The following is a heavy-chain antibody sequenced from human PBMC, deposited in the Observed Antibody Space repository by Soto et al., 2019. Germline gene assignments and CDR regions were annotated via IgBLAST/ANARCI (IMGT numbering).Heavy chain of an antibody. CDR1: GGSVSSNSYS. J-gene: IGHJ5*02. V-gene: IGHV4-39*07. Sequence: SETLSLTCTVSGGSVSSNSYSWGWIRQSPGKGLEWIGTIYSSENTYYNPSLESRVTISIDTSKNQFSLKLTSVTAADTAVYYCARAKIAVGGTRDNRFDPWGQGTLVTVSS. CDR3: ARAKIAVGGTRDNRFDP. CDR2: IYSSENT. D-gene: IGHD6-13*01.